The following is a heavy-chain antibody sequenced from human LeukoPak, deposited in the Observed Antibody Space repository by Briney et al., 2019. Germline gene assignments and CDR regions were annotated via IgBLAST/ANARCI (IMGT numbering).Heavy chain of an antibody. D-gene: IGHD1-26*01. CDR2: IWYDRSNK. Sequence: AGSLRLSCAASGFTFSSYGMHWVRQPPGKGLEWVAGIWYDRSNKYYAVSVKGRFTISRDNSKNTLYLQMNCVRAEDTAVYYCARDGARTRGVADFWGQGTLVTVSS. CDR3: ARDGARTRGVADF. V-gene: IGHV3-33*01. CDR1: GFTFSSYG. J-gene: IGHJ4*02.